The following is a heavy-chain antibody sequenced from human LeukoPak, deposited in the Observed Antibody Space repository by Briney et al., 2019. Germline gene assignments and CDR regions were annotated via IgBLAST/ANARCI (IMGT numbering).Heavy chain of an antibody. CDR3: ARARNYCSGGSCYFVIWVDYYYYYYMDV. J-gene: IGHJ6*03. CDR2: IYYSGST. D-gene: IGHD2-15*01. CDR1: GGSISSSSYY. Sequence: SETLSLTCTVSGGSISSSSYYWGWIRQPPGKGLEWIGSIYYSGSTYYNPSLKSRVTISVDTSKNQFSLKLSSVTAADTAVYYCARARNYCSGGSCYFVIWVDYYYYYYMDVWGKGTTVTVSS. V-gene: IGHV4-39*07.